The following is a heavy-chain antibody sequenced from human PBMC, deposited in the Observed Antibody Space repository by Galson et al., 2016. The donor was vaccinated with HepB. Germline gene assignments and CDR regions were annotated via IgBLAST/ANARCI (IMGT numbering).Heavy chain of an antibody. V-gene: IGHV3-74*03. J-gene: IGHJ4*02. Sequence: SLRLSCAASGFTFTNAWMNWVRQAPGKGLVWVSRITSDGSSITYADFVKGRFTVSRDNAKNTVYLQMTRLRVEDTAVYYCARDKGADTPFDYWSQGSRVTVAS. CDR3: ARDKGADTPFDY. CDR1: GFTFTNAW. CDR2: ITSDGSSI. D-gene: IGHD3-16*01.